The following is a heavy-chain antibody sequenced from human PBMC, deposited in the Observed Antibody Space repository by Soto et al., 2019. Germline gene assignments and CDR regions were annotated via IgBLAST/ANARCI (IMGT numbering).Heavy chain of an antibody. CDR3: AKDRYSSSAYYYYGMDA. CDR1: GFIFDYYA. D-gene: IGHD6-6*01. CDR2: ISGNSGSL. Sequence: GGSLRLSCAASGFIFDYYAMHWVRQAPGKGLEWVSVISGNSGSLGYADSVKGLFTISRDNAKNSLYLQMNSLRAEDTALYYCAKDRYSSSAYYYYGMDAWGQGTTVTVSS. V-gene: IGHV3-9*01. J-gene: IGHJ6*02.